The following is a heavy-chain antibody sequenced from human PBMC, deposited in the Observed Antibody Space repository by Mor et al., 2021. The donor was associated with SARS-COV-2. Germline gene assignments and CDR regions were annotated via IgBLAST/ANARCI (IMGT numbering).Heavy chain of an antibody. V-gene: IGHV4-59*08. CDR2: IDDTGSA. Sequence: EWIGYIDDTGSANYNPSLKSRVTISVDTSKNQFSLKLTSVTAADTATYYCARHGGISSNYFD. CDR3: ARHGGISSNYFD. D-gene: IGHD3-16*01. J-gene: IGHJ4*01.